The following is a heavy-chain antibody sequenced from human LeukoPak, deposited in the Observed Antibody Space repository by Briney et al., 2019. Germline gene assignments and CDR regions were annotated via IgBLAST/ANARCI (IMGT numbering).Heavy chain of an antibody. D-gene: IGHD2-15*01. CDR3: ARTGGDRYCSGSSCYSGANFDY. J-gene: IGHJ4*02. CDR1: GYSFTSYW. V-gene: IGHV5-51*01. CDR2: IYPGDSDT. Sequence: GESLKISCKGSGYSFTSYWIGWVRQMPGKGLEWMGVIYPGDSDTRYSPSFQGQVTISADKSISTAYLQWSSLKASDTAMYYCARTGGDRYCSGSSCYSGANFDYWGQGALVTVSS.